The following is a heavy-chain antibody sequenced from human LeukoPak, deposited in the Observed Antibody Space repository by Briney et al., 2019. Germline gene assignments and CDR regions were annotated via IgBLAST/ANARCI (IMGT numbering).Heavy chain of an antibody. CDR3: AKSSREGSSWYGVYNWFDP. CDR1: GFTFSSYA. V-gene: IGHV3-23*01. Sequence: PGGSLRLSCAASGFTFSSYAMSWVRQAPGKGLEWVSAIGGSGGSTYYADSVKGRFTISRDNSKNTLYLQMNSLRAEDTAVYYCAKSSREGSSWYGVYNWFDPWGQGTLLTVSS. J-gene: IGHJ5*02. D-gene: IGHD6-13*01. CDR2: IGGSGGST.